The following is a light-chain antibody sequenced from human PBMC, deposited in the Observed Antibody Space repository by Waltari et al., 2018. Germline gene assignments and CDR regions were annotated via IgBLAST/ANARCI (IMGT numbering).Light chain of an antibody. J-gene: IGKJ1*01. Sequence: QRLLDSNLYNYLDLYLQKPCLSPQLLIYLGSIRATGVADRFSGSGSGTNSTLRINRVESEDVGVYYSMHSLQALWAFGQGNKVEIK. CDR3: MHSLQALWA. CDR2: LGS. CDR1: QRLLDSNLYNY. V-gene: IGKV2-28*01.